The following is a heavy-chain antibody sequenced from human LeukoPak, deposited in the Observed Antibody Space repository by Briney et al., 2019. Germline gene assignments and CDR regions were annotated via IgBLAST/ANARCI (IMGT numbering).Heavy chain of an antibody. V-gene: IGHV4-61*02. CDR2: IYTSGST. CDR3: ARCPRDYYYYYMDV. Sequence: PSQTLSLTCTVSGGSISSGSYYWSWIRQPAGKGLEWIGRIYTSGSTNYNPSLKSRVTISVDTSKNQFSLKLSSVAAADTAVYYCARCPRDYYYYYMDVWGKGTTVTVSS. CDR1: GGSISSGSYY. J-gene: IGHJ6*03.